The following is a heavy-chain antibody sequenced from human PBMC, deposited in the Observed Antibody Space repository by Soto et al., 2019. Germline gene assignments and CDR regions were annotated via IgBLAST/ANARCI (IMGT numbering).Heavy chain of an antibody. V-gene: IGHV3-33*01. CDR1: GFTFSSYG. CDR2: IWYDGSNK. Sequence: GGSLRLSCAASGFTFSSYGMHWVRQAPDKGLEWVAVIWYDGSNKYYADSVKGRFTISRDNSKNTLYLQINSLRAEDTAVYYCARGLGYCSGGSCWTFDYWGQGTLVIVYS. CDR3: ARGLGYCSGGSCWTFDY. J-gene: IGHJ4*02. D-gene: IGHD2-15*01.